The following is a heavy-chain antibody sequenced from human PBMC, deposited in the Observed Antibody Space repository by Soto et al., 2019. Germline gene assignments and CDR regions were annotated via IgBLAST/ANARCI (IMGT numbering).Heavy chain of an antibody. D-gene: IGHD3-22*01. CDR3: AKAKTYDRADAFDI. CDR2: ISWNSGSI. J-gene: IGHJ3*02. Sequence: HPGGSLRLSCAASGFTFDDYAMHWVRQAPGKGLEWVSGISWNSGSIGYADSVKGRFTISRDNAKNSLYLQMNSLRAEDTALYYCAKAKTYDRADAFDIWGQGTMVTVSS. CDR1: GFTFDDYA. V-gene: IGHV3-9*01.